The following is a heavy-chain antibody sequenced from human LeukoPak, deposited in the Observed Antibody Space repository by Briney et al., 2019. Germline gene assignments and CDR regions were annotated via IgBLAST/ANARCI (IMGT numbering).Heavy chain of an antibody. D-gene: IGHD3-22*01. Sequence: SETLSLTCTVSGGSISSSSYYWGWIRQPPGKGLEWIGNLYYSGSTYYNPSLKSRVTISVDTSKNQFSLKLSSVTAADTAVYYCAAPDSSGYYCLYWGQGTLVTVSS. CDR2: LYYSGST. CDR1: GGSISSSSYY. J-gene: IGHJ4*02. CDR3: AAPDSSGYYCLY. V-gene: IGHV4-39*01.